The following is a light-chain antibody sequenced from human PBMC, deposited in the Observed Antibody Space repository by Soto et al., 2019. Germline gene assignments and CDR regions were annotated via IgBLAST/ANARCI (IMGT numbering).Light chain of an antibody. CDR2: DEY. V-gene: IGKV3-11*01. CDR3: QQRPMWPIT. J-gene: IGKJ5*01. Sequence: EVVLTQSPVTLSLSPGERATLSCRASQSFRGLLAWYQQKPGQAPRLLIYDEYNRAIGIPPRLSGTGSGTDFTLTITSLEPEDSTVYYCQQRPMWPITSGQGTRLEIK. CDR1: QSFRGL.